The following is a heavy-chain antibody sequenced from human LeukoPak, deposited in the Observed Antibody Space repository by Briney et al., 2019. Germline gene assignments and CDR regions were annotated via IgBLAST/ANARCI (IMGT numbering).Heavy chain of an antibody. Sequence: PGGSLRLSCAASGFTFSSYAMSWVRQAPGKGLEWVSAISGSGGSTYYADSVKGRFTISRDNSKNTLYLQMNSLRAEDTAVYYCASQRAVWDERGYSGYDYGPFESWGQGTLVTVSS. V-gene: IGHV3-23*01. D-gene: IGHD5-12*01. J-gene: IGHJ4*02. CDR1: GFTFSSYA. CDR2: ISGSGGST. CDR3: ASQRAVWDERGYSGYDYGPFES.